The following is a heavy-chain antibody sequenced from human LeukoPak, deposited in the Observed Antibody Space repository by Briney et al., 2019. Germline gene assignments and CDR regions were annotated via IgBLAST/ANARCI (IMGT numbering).Heavy chain of an antibody. CDR1: GFTVSSNY. Sequence: GGSLRLSCAASGFTVSSNYMSWVRQAPGKGLEWVSVIYSGGSTYYADSVKGRFTISRDNSKNTLYLQMNSLRAEDTAVYYCARGAGPGTIDAFDIWGQGTMVTVSS. D-gene: IGHD1-1*01. V-gene: IGHV3-66*01. CDR2: IYSGGST. J-gene: IGHJ3*02. CDR3: ARGAGPGTIDAFDI.